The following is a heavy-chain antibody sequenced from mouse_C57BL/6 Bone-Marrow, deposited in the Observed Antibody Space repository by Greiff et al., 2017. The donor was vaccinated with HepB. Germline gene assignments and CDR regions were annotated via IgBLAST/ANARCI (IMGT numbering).Heavy chain of an antibody. J-gene: IGHJ2*01. D-gene: IGHD2-5*01. V-gene: IGHV1-55*01. CDR3: ARMNFGYSNYEGYYFDY. Sequence: VQLQQPGAELVKPGASVKMSCKASGYTFTSYWITWVKQRPGQGLEWIGDIYPGSGSTNYNEKFKGKATLTVDTSSSTAYMQLSSLTSEDSAVYYCARMNFGYSNYEGYYFDYWGQGTTLTVSS. CDR2: IYPGSGST. CDR1: GYTFTSYW.